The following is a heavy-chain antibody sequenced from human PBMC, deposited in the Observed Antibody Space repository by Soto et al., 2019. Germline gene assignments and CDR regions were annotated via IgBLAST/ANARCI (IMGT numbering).Heavy chain of an antibody. V-gene: IGHV4-61*01. CDR1: GGSVSSGSYY. D-gene: IGHD6-6*01. J-gene: IGHJ6*02. Sequence: NPSETLSLTCTVSGGSVSSGSYYWSWIRQPPGKGLEWIGYIYYSGSTNYNPSLKSRVTISVDTSKNQFSLKLSSVTAADTAVYYCARDRRIEQLVPGYYYYGMDVWGQGTTVTVSS. CDR2: IYYSGST. CDR3: ARDRRIEQLVPGYYYYGMDV.